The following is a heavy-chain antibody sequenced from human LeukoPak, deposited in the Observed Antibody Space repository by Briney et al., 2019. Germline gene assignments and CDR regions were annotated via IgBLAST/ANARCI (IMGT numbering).Heavy chain of an antibody. CDR3: AREEMATTSYYFDY. CDR2: IRYDGSNK. V-gene: IGHV3-30*02. J-gene: IGHJ4*02. D-gene: IGHD5-24*01. Sequence: GGSLRLSCAASGFTFSSYGMHWVRQAPGKGLEWVSFIRYDGSNKYYADSVKGRFTISRDNAKNSLYLQMNSLRAEDTAVYYCAREEMATTSYYFDYWGQGTLVTVSS. CDR1: GFTFSSYG.